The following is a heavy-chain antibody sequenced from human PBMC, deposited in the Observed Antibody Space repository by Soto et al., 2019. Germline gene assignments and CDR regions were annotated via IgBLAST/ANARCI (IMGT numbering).Heavy chain of an antibody. Sequence: SETLSLTCTVSAGSISTYYCSWIRQPPRQGLQWSGYIYYSGSTSYNPSLKSRVTISVDTSKSRCSLKLSSVSAADTPVYYCARASQTDSSGYYSFDYWGQETLVAVSS. J-gene: IGHJ4*02. CDR1: AGSISTYY. CDR2: IYYSGST. CDR3: ARASQTDSSGYYSFDY. D-gene: IGHD3-22*01. V-gene: IGHV4-59*01.